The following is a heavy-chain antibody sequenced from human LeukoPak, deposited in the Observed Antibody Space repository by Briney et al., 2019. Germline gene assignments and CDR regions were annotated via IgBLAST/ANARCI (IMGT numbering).Heavy chain of an antibody. Sequence: AESLSPAWAAYGFTFSGYWILWVRQAPGKGPVWVSRIDNDGSSTTYADSVKGRFTISRDNAKNTLYLQMSSLRGEDTAVYYCARAAYISSPDYWGQKPGHR. J-gene: IGHJ4*01. CDR1: GFTFSGYW. D-gene: IGHD3-3*02. V-gene: IGHV3-74*01. CDR3: ARAAYISSPDY. CDR2: IDNDGSST.